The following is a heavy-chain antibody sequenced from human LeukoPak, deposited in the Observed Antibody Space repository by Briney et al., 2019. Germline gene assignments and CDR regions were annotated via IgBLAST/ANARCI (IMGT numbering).Heavy chain of an antibody. V-gene: IGHV4-61*02. CDR1: GGSISSGSYY. CDR3: ARGAQGYDFWSGFFDY. D-gene: IGHD3-3*01. CDR2: IYTSGST. J-gene: IGHJ4*02. Sequence: PSETLSLTCAVSGGSISSGSYYWSWIRQPAGKGLEWIGRIYTSGSTNYNPSLKSRVTISVDTSKNQFSLKLSSVTAADTAVYYCARGAQGYDFWSGFFDYWGQGTLVTVSS.